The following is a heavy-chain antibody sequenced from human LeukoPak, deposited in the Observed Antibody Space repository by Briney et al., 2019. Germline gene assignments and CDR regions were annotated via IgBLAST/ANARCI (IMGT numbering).Heavy chain of an antibody. CDR3: ARETRSSPEMAIPIRPKRGYNWFDP. CDR2: IWYDGSNK. CDR1: GFTFSSYG. J-gene: IGHJ5*02. V-gene: IGHV3-33*01. Sequence: PGGSLRLSWAASGFTFSSYGMHWARQAPGKGLGWVAVIWYDGSNKYYADSVKGRFTISRDNSKNTLYLQMNSLRAEDTAVYYCARETRSSPEMAIPIRPKRGYNWFDPWGQGTLVTVSS. D-gene: IGHD5-24*01.